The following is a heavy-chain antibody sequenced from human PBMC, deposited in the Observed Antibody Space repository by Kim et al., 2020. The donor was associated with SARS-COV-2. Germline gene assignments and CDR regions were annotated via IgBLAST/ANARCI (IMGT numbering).Heavy chain of an antibody. Sequence: GGSLRLSCAASGFTFGDYAMHWVRQAPGKGLEWVSGISWNSGSIGYADSVKGRFTISRDNAKNSLYLQMNSLRAEDTALYYCAKDTSAAAGRGYYFDYWGQGTLVTVSS. J-gene: IGHJ4*02. D-gene: IGHD6-13*01. V-gene: IGHV3-9*01. CDR3: AKDTSAAAGRGYYFDY. CDR2: ISWNSGSI. CDR1: GFTFGDYA.